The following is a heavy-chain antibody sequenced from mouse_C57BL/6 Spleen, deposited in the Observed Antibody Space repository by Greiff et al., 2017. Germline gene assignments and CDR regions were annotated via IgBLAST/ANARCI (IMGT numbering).Heavy chain of an antibody. CDR1: GYTFTDYN. CDR2: INPNNGGT. J-gene: IGHJ4*01. D-gene: IGHD2-3*01. V-gene: IGHV1-22*01. CDR3: ARTTWGMVLYAMDY. Sequence: EVQLQQSGPELVKPGASVKMSCKASGYTFTDYNMHWVKQSHGKNLEWIGYINPNNGGTSYNQKFKGKATLTVNKSSSTAYMELRSLTSEDSAVYYCARTTWGMVLYAMDYWGQGTSVTVSS.